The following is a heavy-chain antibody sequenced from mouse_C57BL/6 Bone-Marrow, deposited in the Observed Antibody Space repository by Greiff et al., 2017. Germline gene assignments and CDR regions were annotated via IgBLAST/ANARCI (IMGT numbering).Heavy chain of an antibody. V-gene: IGHV1-69*01. CDR3: ARVYDYDYWYFDV. D-gene: IGHD2-4*01. CDR1: GYTFTSYW. J-gene: IGHJ1*03. CDR2: IDPSDSYT. Sequence: QVQLQQPGAELVMPGASVKLSCKASGYTFTSYWMHWVKQRPGQGLEWIGEIDPSDSYTNYNQKFKGKSTLTVDKSSSTAYMQLSSLTSEDSAVXYCARVYDYDYWYFDVWGTGTTVTVSS.